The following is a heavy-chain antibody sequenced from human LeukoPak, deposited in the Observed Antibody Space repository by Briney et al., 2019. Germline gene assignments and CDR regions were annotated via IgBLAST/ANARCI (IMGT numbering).Heavy chain of an antibody. CDR1: GGTFSSYA. V-gene: IGHV1-69*05. CDR2: IIPIFGTA. Sequence: GASVKVSCKASGGTFSSYAISWVRQAPGQGLEWMGRIIPIFGTANHAQKFQGRVTITTDEPTSTAYMELSSLRSEDTAVYYCARGLTLIAYCGGDCYREYFQHWGQGTLVTVSS. D-gene: IGHD2-21*02. J-gene: IGHJ1*01. CDR3: ARGLTLIAYCGGDCYREYFQH.